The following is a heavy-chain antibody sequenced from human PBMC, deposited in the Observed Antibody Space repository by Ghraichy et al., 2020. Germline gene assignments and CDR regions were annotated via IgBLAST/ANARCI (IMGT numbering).Heavy chain of an antibody. D-gene: IGHD3-10*01. CDR3: ARDHGSGSPYGMDV. CDR1: GGSVSSGSYY. CDR2: IYYSGST. J-gene: IGHJ6*02. V-gene: IGHV4-61*01. Sequence: SETLSLTCTVSGGSVSSGSYYWSWIRQPPGKGLEWIGYIYYSGSTNYNPSLKSRVTISVDTSKNQFSLKLSSVTAADTAVYYCARDHGSGSPYGMDVWGQGTTVTISS.